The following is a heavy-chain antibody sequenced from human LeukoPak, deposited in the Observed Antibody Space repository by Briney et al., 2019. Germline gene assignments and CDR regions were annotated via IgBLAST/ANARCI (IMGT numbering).Heavy chain of an antibody. D-gene: IGHD3-10*01. Sequence: SGGSLRLSCAASGFTFSSYGMHWVRQAPGKGLEWVVVISYDGTNKYYADSVKGRFTISRDNSKNTLYLQMNSLRAEDTAVYYCAKDYYYGSGSPFDYWGQGTLVTVSS. CDR3: AKDYYYGSGSPFDY. J-gene: IGHJ4*02. V-gene: IGHV3-30*18. CDR2: ISYDGTNK. CDR1: GFTFSSYG.